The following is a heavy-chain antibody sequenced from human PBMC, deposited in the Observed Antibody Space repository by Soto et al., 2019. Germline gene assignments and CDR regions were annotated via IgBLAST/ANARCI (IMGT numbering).Heavy chain of an antibody. CDR2: ISSSSSYI. CDR3: ASTTLPGYTSSWLLDY. D-gene: IGHD6-13*01. Sequence: EVQLVESGGGLVKPGGSLRLSCAASGFTFSAYSMNWVRQVPGKGLEWVSSISSSSSYIYYADSVKGRFTISRDNAKNSLYLKMNSLRAEDTAVYYGASTTLPGYTSSWLLDYWGQGALVTVSS. V-gene: IGHV3-21*01. CDR1: GFTFSAYS. J-gene: IGHJ4*02.